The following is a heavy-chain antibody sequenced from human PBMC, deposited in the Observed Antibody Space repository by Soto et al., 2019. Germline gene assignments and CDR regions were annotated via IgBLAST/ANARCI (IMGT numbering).Heavy chain of an antibody. CDR1: GGSFSGYY. J-gene: IGHJ2*01. D-gene: IGHD6-19*01. CDR2: INHSGST. V-gene: IGHV4-34*01. Sequence: QVQLQQWGAGLLKPSETLSLTCAVYGGSFSGYYWSWIRQPPGKGLEWIGEINHSGSTNYNPSLKSRVTISVDTSKNQFSLKLSSVTAADTAVYYCARGVAAVAGVYFDLWGRGTLVTVSS. CDR3: ARGVAAVAGVYFDL.